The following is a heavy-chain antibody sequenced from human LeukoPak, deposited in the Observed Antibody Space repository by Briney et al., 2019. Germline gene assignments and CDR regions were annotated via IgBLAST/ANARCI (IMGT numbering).Heavy chain of an antibody. D-gene: IGHD4-17*01. CDR3: AKKGQADDYGEPD. CDR1: GFTFGSYD. J-gene: IGHJ4*02. V-gene: IGHV3-23*01. Sequence: GGSLRLSCAASGFTFGSYDLSWVRQAPGKGLECVAAISRGVGSTYYADSVKGRFTISRDNSKNTLYLQMNNLRADDTAVHYCAKKGQADDYGEPDWGQGTLVTVSS. CDR2: ISRGVGST.